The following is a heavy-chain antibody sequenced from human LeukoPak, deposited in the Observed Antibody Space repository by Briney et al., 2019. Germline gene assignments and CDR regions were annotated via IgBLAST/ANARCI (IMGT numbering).Heavy chain of an antibody. D-gene: IGHD1-26*01. Sequence: PSETLSLTCAVYGGSFSGYYWSWIRQPPGKGLEWIGEINHSGSTNYNPSLKSRVTISVDTSKNQFSLKLSSVTAADTAVYYCARTATRELKEGGTYYFDYWGQGTLVTVFS. CDR2: INHSGST. CDR3: ARTATRELKEGGTYYFDY. J-gene: IGHJ4*02. CDR1: GGSFSGYY. V-gene: IGHV4-34*01.